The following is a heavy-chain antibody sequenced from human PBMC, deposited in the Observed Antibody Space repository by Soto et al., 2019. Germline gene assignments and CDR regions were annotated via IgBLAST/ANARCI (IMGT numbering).Heavy chain of an antibody. Sequence: SETLSLTCSVSGGSITGYYWSWIRQPPGRALQWIGFIYQSGVTSYNPSLASRVSISLDRSNNQCSLKLKSVTAADTAVYFCAGMPYTSGLRFDPWGPGTLVTVSS. D-gene: IGHD6-19*01. CDR1: GGSITGYY. CDR3: AGMPYTSGLRFDP. CDR2: IYQSGVT. V-gene: IGHV4-30-2*01. J-gene: IGHJ5*02.